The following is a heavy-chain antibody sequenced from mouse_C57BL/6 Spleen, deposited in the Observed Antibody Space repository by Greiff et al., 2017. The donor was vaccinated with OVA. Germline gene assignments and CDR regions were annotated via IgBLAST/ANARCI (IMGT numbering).Heavy chain of an antibody. J-gene: IGHJ4*01. CDR3: ARRDYHYAMDY. V-gene: IGHV1-64*01. CDR2: IHPNSGST. Sequence: QVQLQQSGAELVKPGASVKLSCKASGYTFTSYWMHWVKQRPGQGLEWIGMIHPNSGSTNYNEKFKSKATLTVDKSSSTAYMQLSSLTSEDSAVYYCARRDYHYAMDYWGQGTSVTVSS. D-gene: IGHD2-4*01. CDR1: GYTFTSYW.